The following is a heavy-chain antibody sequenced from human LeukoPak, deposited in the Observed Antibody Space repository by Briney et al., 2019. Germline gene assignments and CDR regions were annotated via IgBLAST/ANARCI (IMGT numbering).Heavy chain of an antibody. Sequence: GGSLRLSCAASGFTFSSYAMSWVRQAPGKGLEWVSGISGSGGSTYYADSVKGRFSISRDNSKNTLYLQMNSLRAEDTAVYYCAKPYYYGSGSYFNFDYWGQGTLVTVSS. CDR3: AKPYYYGSGSYFNFDY. J-gene: IGHJ4*02. D-gene: IGHD3-10*01. V-gene: IGHV3-23*01. CDR2: ISGSGGST. CDR1: GFTFSSYA.